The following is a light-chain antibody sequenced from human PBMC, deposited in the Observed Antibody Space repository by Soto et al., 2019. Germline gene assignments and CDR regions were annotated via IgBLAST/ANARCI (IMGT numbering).Light chain of an antibody. Sequence: DIQMTQSPSTLSASVGDRVTITCRASQSISSWLAWYQQKPGKAPKLLIYDASSLESGVPSRFSGSGSGTEFTLTFSSLQPDDFATYYCQQYNSYSRTFGQVTKVEIK. V-gene: IGKV1-5*01. CDR2: DAS. CDR3: QQYNSYSRT. CDR1: QSISSW. J-gene: IGKJ1*01.